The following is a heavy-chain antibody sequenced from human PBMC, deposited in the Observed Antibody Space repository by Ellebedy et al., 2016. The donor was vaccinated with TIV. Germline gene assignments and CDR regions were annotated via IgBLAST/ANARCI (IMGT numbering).Heavy chain of an antibody. CDR3: ARDHGGSHSLFDY. CDR1: GLSFSSYW. V-gene: IGHV3-7*03. J-gene: IGHJ4*02. D-gene: IGHD1-26*01. CDR2: IKQDGGEK. Sequence: GESLKISCAASGLSFSSYWMSWVRQAPGKGLEWVANIKQDGGEKYYVDSVKGRFTISRDNAKNSLYLQMNSLTSDDTAVYYCARDHGGSHSLFDYWGQGTLVTVSS.